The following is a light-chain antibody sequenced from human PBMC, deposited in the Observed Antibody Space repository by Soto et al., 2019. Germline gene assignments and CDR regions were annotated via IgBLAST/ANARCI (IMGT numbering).Light chain of an antibody. CDR2: EVT. CDR3: SSFADSPVV. Sequence: QSALTQSPSASGSLGQSVTISCTGTSSDIGTYNYVSWYQHHPGKAPKLIIYEVTKRPSGVPDRFSGSKSGNTASLTVSGLQAEDEADYYCSSFADSPVVFGGGTKLTVL. CDR1: SSDIGTYNY. V-gene: IGLV2-8*01. J-gene: IGLJ2*01.